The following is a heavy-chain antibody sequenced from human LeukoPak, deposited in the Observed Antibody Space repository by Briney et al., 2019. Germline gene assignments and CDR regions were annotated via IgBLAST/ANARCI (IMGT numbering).Heavy chain of an antibody. V-gene: IGHV3-21*01. CDR1: GFTFSSYS. Sequence: GGSLRLSCAASGFTFSSYSMNWVRQAPGKGLEWVSSISSSSIYIYYADSMKGRFTISRDNAKNSLYPQMNSLRAEDTAVYYCARDRNDYGPVDYWGQGTLVTVSS. D-gene: IGHD5-12*01. CDR3: ARDRNDYGPVDY. CDR2: ISSSSIYI. J-gene: IGHJ4*02.